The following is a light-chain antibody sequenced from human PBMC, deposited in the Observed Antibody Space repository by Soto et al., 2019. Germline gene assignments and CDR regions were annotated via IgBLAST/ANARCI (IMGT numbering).Light chain of an antibody. J-gene: IGKJ1*01. CDR3: QQYGSSPRT. CDR2: GAS. CDR1: QSVSSY. Sequence: EIVLTQFPDTLSLSPGERATLSCRASQSVSSYLAWYQQKPGQAPRLLIYGASSRATGIPDRFSGSGSATDFTLTISRLEPEDFAVYYCQQYGSSPRTFGQGTKVDIK. V-gene: IGKV3-20*01.